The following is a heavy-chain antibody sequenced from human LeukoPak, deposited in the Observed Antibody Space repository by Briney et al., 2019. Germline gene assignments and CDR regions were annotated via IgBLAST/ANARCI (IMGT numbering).Heavy chain of an antibody. CDR3: AKGKDYYLDY. J-gene: IGHJ4*02. CDR1: GFTFDDYA. Sequence: GGSLRLSCAASGFTFDDYAMHWVRQAPGKGLEWVSGISWNSGSIGYADSVKGRFTISRDNAKNSLYLQMKSLRAEDTAVYYCAKGKDYYLDYWGQGTLVTVSS. V-gene: IGHV3-9*01. D-gene: IGHD3-10*01. CDR2: ISWNSGSI.